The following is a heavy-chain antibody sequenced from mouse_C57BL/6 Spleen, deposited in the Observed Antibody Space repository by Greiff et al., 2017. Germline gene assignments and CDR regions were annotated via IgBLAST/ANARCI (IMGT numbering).Heavy chain of an antibody. J-gene: IGHJ1*03. CDR3: AREGRPYWYFDV. CDR2: ISSGSSTI. D-gene: IGHD3-3*01. V-gene: IGHV5-17*01. Sequence: VQLQQSGGGLVKPGGSLKLSCAASGFTFSDYGMHWVRQAPEKGLEWVAYISSGSSTIYYADTVKGRFTISRDNAKNTLFLQMTSLRSEDTAMYYCAREGRPYWYFDVWGTGTTVTVSS. CDR1: GFTFSDYG.